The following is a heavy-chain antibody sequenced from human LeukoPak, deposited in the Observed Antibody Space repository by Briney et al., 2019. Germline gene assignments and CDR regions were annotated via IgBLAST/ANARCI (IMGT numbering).Heavy chain of an antibody. V-gene: IGHV3-74*01. CDR1: GFTFDDYA. J-gene: IGHJ4*02. Sequence: GGSLRLSCAASGFTFDDYAMHWVRQAPGKGLVWVSRINSDGSSTSYADSVKGRFTISRDNAKNTLYLQMNSLRAEDTAVYYCARWYSSSWYQGYYFDYWGQGTLVTVSS. D-gene: IGHD6-13*01. CDR2: INSDGSST. CDR3: ARWYSSSWYQGYYFDY.